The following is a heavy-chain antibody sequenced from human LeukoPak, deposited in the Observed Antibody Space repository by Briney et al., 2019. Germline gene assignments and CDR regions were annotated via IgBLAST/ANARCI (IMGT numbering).Heavy chain of an antibody. D-gene: IGHD3-16*01. CDR1: GYSFTSYY. V-gene: IGHV1-46*01. J-gene: IGHJ4*02. CDR3: ARDQGRTADYVWGSYFDY. Sequence: ASVKVSCKASGYSFTSYYIHWVRQAPGQGLEWMGMINPNYGGTAYAQMFKGGVTLTRDTSMSTVYMELSSLKSEDTAVYFCARDQGRTADYVWGSYFDYWGQGALVTVSS. CDR2: INPNYGGT.